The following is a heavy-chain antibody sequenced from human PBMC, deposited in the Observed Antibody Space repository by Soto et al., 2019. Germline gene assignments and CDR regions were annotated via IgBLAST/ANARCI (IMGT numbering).Heavy chain of an antibody. J-gene: IGHJ6*02. CDR1: GFTFSNSW. Sequence: GGSLGLSCAASGFTFSNSWMSWVRQAPGKGLEWVASIKEDGSEKDYVDPVKGRFTITRDNAKNSLYLQMNNLRAEDTAVYFCTRKRFGMDVWGQGTTVTVSS. V-gene: IGHV3-7*03. CDR2: IKEDGSEK. CDR3: TRKRFGMDV.